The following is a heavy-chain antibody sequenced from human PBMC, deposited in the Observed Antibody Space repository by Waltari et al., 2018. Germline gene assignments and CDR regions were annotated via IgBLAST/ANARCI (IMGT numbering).Heavy chain of an antibody. D-gene: IGHD2-21*01. V-gene: IGHV3-23*01. Sequence: EVQLFESGGGLVQPGGSLRLSCAASGFTFNKSDMSWVPQAPGKVLDWVAAISPSDGRALYGDSVQGRFTISRDNSKNTLYLQLNSLRVEDTALYYCVKDRDESEPFCGSDCYWDSWGQGTLVTVSS. CDR2: ISPSDGRA. J-gene: IGHJ4*02. CDR3: VKDRDESEPFCGSDCYWDS. CDR1: GFTFNKSD.